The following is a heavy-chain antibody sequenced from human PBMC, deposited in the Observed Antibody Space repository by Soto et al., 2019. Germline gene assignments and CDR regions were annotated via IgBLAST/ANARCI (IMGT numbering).Heavy chain of an antibody. CDR3: AESLTTGARGYYYGMDV. CDR2: IIPIFGTA. D-gene: IGHD4-17*01. Sequence: QVQLVQSGAEVKKPGSSVKVSCKASGGTFSSYAISWVRQAPGQGLEWMGGIIPIFGTANYAQKFQGRVTINADKPTSPAYIELSSLRSEDTAVYYCAESLTTGARGYYYGMDVWGQGTTVTVSS. J-gene: IGHJ6*02. CDR1: GGTFSSYA. V-gene: IGHV1-69*06.